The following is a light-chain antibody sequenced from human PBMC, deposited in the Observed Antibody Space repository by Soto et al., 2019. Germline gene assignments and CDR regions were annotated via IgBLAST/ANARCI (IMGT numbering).Light chain of an antibody. CDR3: QQYNKWPWT. CDR2: GTS. V-gene: IGKV3-15*01. CDR1: QSVAGN. J-gene: IGKJ1*01. Sequence: VLTQSPATLSVSPGERATLSCRASQSVAGNFAWYQQKPGQAPRPLIYGTSARATGIPVRFSGSGSGTEFTLTISSLQSEDFAVYYCQQYNKWPWTFGQGTKVEGK.